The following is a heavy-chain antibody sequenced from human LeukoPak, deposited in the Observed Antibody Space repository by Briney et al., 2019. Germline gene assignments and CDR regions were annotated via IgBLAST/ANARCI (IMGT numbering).Heavy chain of an antibody. Sequence: GGSLRLSCAASGFTFSSYAMHWVRQAPGKGLEWVAVISYDGSNKYYADSVKGRFTISRDNSKNTLYLQMNSLRAEDTAVYYCATGKIVVVSTSIPNVGAFDIWGQGTMVTVSS. V-gene: IGHV3-30*07. CDR2: ISYDGSNK. J-gene: IGHJ3*02. CDR1: GFTFSSYA. CDR3: ATGKIVVVSTSIPNVGAFDI. D-gene: IGHD3-22*01.